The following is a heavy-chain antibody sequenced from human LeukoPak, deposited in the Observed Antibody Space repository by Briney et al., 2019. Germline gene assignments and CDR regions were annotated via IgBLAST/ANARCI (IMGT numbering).Heavy chain of an antibody. Sequence: GASLRLSCAASGFTFSSYAMSWVRQAPGKGLEWVSAISGSGGSTYYADSVKGRFTISRDNSKNTLYLQMNSLRVEDTAVYYCARAPYYYDSGDAFDIWGQGTMVTVSS. J-gene: IGHJ3*02. V-gene: IGHV3-23*01. D-gene: IGHD3-10*01. CDR1: GFTFSSYA. CDR2: ISGSGGST. CDR3: ARAPYYYDSGDAFDI.